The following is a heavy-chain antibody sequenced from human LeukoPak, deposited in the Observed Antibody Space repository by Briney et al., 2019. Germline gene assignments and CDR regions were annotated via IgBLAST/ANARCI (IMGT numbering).Heavy chain of an antibody. Sequence: PSETLSLTCAAYGGSFSGYYWSWIRQPPGKGLEWIGEINHSGSTNYNPSLKSRVTISVDTSKNQFSLKLSSVTAADTAVYYCARLGRLGYCSSTSCYPFDYWGQGTLVTVSS. D-gene: IGHD2-2*01. J-gene: IGHJ4*02. CDR2: INHSGST. CDR3: ARLGRLGYCSSTSCYPFDY. CDR1: GGSFSGYY. V-gene: IGHV4-34*01.